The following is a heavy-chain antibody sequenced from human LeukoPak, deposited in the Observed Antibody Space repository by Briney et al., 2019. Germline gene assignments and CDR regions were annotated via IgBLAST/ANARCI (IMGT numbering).Heavy chain of an antibody. D-gene: IGHD2-2*01. CDR3: ARDCGTTSCYDFPDFDY. CDR1: GFTFSSYA. V-gene: IGHV3-48*01. J-gene: IGHJ4*02. CDR2: ISDGGETI. Sequence: GGSLRLSCAASGFTFSSYAMSWVRQAPGKGLEWVSYISDGGETIYYADSVKGRFTISRDNAKNSLYLQMNSLRAEDTAVYYCARDCGTTSCYDFPDFDYWGQGTLVTVSS.